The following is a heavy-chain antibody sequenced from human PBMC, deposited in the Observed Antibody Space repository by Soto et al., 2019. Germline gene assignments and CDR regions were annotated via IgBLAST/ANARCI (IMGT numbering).Heavy chain of an antibody. CDR3: ARGRGSYGHIFEY. Sequence: QLQLQESGPGLVTPSETLSLICIVSGGSTSSSGYYWGWIRQPPGKGLEWIDSIYYSGTTYYNPSLKSRVTISADTSNNQFSLNLSSVAAADTAVYYCARGRGSYGHIFEYWGPGALVTVSS. D-gene: IGHD1-26*01. CDR1: GGSTSSSGYY. CDR2: IYYSGTT. J-gene: IGHJ4*02. V-gene: IGHV4-39*01.